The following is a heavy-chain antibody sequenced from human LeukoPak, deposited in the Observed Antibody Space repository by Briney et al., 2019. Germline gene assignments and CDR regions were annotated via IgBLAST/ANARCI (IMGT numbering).Heavy chain of an antibody. Sequence: ASVKVSCKASGYTFTSYDINWVRQATGQGLEWMGWMNPNSGNTGYAQKFQGRVTITRNTSISTAYMELSSLRSEDTAVYYCAREGAYCGGDCLFVYWGQGTLVTVSS. V-gene: IGHV1-8*03. CDR2: MNPNSGNT. J-gene: IGHJ4*02. D-gene: IGHD2-21*02. CDR3: AREGAYCGGDCLFVY. CDR1: GYTFTSYD.